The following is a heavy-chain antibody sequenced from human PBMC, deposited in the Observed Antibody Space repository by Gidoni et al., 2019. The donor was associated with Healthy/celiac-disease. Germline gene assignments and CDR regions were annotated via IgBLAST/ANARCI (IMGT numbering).Heavy chain of an antibody. Sequence: GDSDTRYSPSFQGQVTILADKSISTAYLQWSSLKASDTAMYYCARQNAFMAELVYFDYWGQGTLVTVSS. J-gene: IGHJ4*02. CDR2: GDSDT. V-gene: IGHV5-51*01. CDR3: ARQNAFMAELVYFDY. D-gene: IGHD3-3*02.